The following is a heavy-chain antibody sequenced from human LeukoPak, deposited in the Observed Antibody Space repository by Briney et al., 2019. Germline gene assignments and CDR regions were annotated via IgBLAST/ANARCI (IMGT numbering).Heavy chain of an antibody. D-gene: IGHD5-18*01. CDR2: ISASGDST. CDR3: AKGYYSYGNDYFDC. V-gene: IGHV3-23*01. CDR1: GFTSSSFA. Sequence: PGGSPRLSCAASGFTSSSFAMSWVRQAPGKRLEWVSAISASGDSTDYAASVRGRFTTSRDNSRNMLYLQMNTLGVEDTAVYYCAKGYYSYGNDYFDCWGQGTLVIVSS. J-gene: IGHJ4*02.